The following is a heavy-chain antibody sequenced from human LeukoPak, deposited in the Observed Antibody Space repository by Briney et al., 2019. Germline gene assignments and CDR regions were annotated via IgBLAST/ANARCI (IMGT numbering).Heavy chain of an antibody. CDR3: AKDSNFGVVTCFDY. CDR2: ISGSGGST. V-gene: IGHV3-23*01. Sequence: PGGSLRLSCAASGFTFSSYAMSWVRQTPGKGLEWVSAISGSGGSTYYADSVKGRFTISRDNSKNTLYLQMNSLRAEGTAVYYCAKDSNFGVVTCFDYWGQGTLVTVSS. D-gene: IGHD3-3*01. J-gene: IGHJ4*02. CDR1: GFTFSSYA.